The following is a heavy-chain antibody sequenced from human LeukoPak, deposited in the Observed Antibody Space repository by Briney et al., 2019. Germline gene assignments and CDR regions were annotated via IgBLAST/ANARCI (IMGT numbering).Heavy chain of an antibody. J-gene: IGHJ5*02. V-gene: IGHV4-38-2*02. Sequence: PSETLSLTCTVSGYSISSGYYWGWIRQPPGKGLEWIGSIYHSGSTYYNPSLKSRVTISVDTSKNQFSLKLSSVTAADTAVYYCARGLAAAGTRYIWFDPWGQGTLVTVSS. CDR1: GYSISSGYY. D-gene: IGHD6-13*01. CDR3: ARGLAAAGTRYIWFDP. CDR2: IYHSGST.